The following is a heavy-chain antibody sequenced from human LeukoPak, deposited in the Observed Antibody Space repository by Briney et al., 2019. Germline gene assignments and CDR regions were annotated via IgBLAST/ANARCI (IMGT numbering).Heavy chain of an antibody. Sequence: GGSLRLSCAASGFTFGSYAMTWVRQAPGKGLEGVSGISGSGDNTYYTDSVKGRFTISRDHSKKTLYLQMNSLRAEDTAVFYCAKEPRYSSSNYYCYYMDVWGKGTTVTVSS. D-gene: IGHD6-6*01. V-gene: IGHV3-23*01. CDR1: GFTFGSYA. CDR3: AKEPRYSSSNYYCYYMDV. J-gene: IGHJ6*03. CDR2: ISGSGDNT.